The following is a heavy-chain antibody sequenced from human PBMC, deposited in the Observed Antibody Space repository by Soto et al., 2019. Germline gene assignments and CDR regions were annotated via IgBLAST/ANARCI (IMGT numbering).Heavy chain of an antibody. CDR2: ISYDGSNK. Sequence: QVQLVESGGGVVQPGRSLRLSCAASGFAFSSYAMHWVRQAPGKGLEWVAVISYDGSNKYYADSVKGRFTISRDNSKNTLYLHMNSLRAEDTAVYYCARGAYGDYGDYYYYGMDVWGQGTTVTVSS. V-gene: IGHV3-30-3*01. J-gene: IGHJ6*02. CDR3: ARGAYGDYGDYYYYGMDV. CDR1: GFAFSSYA. D-gene: IGHD4-17*01.